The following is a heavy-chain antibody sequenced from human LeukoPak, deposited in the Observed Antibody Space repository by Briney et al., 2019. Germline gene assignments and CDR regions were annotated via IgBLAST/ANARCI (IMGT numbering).Heavy chain of an antibody. CDR2: INPNSGGT. D-gene: IGHD6-13*01. V-gene: IGHV1-2*02. J-gene: IGHJ6*03. CDR1: GYTFTGYY. Sequence: ASVKVSCKASGYTFTGYYMHWVRQAPGQGLEWMGWINPNSGGTNYAQKFQGRVTMTRDTSISTAYMELRSLRSDDTAVYYCARGYSSSWYYYYYYMDVWGKGTTVTVSS. CDR3: ARGYSSSWYYYYYYMDV.